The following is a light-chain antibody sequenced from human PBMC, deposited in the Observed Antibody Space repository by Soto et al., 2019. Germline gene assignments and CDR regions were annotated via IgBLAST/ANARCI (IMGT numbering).Light chain of an antibody. J-gene: IGKJ5*01. V-gene: IGKV3-11*01. CDR2: DVS. CDR3: QQRSNWPRFT. Sequence: EIVMTQSPGTLSVSPGERATLSCRAGQGVTTNFAWYQQNSGQSPRLLIYDVSIRATGVPARFSGTGSETDFTLTISSLEPEDFAVYYCQQRSNWPRFTFGQGTRLEIK. CDR1: QGVTTN.